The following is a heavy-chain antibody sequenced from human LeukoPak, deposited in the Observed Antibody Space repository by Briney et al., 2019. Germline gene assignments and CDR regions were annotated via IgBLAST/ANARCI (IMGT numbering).Heavy chain of an antibody. J-gene: IGHJ5*02. CDR2: ISSSSSTI. CDR1: GFTFSSYS. V-gene: IGHV3-48*01. Sequence: GGSLRLSCAASGFTFSSYSMNWVRQAPGKGLEWVSYISSSSSTIYYADSVKGRFTISRDNSKNTLYLQMNSLRAEDTAVYYCAARFHRGFDPWGQGTLVTVSS. D-gene: IGHD3-10*01. CDR3: AARFHRGFDP.